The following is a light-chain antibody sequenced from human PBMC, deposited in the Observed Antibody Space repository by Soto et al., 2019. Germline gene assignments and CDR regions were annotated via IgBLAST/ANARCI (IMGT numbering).Light chain of an antibody. J-gene: IGKJ1*01. V-gene: IGKV1-27*01. CDR1: QGISNY. CDR2: AAS. Sequence: DIQMTQSPSSLSASVGDRVTITCRASQGISNYLAWYHQKPGKVPKLLIYAASTLQSGVPSRFSGSGSGTDFTVTISSLQTEDVATYYCLKYNSAPWTFGQGTKVEIK. CDR3: LKYNSAPWT.